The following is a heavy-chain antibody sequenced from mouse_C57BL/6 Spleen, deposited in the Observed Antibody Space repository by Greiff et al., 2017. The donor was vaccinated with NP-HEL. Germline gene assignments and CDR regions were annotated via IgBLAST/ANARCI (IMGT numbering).Heavy chain of an antibody. J-gene: IGHJ4*01. CDR2: IWSGGST. Sequence: QVHVKQSGPGLVQPSQSLSITCTVSGFSLTSYGVHWVRQSPGKGLEWLGVIWSGGSTDYNAAFISRLSISKDNSKSQVFFKMNSLQADDTAIYYCARTITTGYYAMDYWGQGTSVTVSS. V-gene: IGHV2-2*01. CDR3: ARTITTGYYAMDY. CDR1: GFSLTSYG. D-gene: IGHD1-1*01.